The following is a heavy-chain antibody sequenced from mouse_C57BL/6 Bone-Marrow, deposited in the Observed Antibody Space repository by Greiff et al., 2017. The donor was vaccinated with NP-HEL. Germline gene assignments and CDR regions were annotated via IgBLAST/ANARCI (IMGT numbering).Heavy chain of an antibody. Sequence: QVQLKQPGAELVRPGSSVKLSCKASGYTFTSYWMHWVKQRPIQGLEWIGNIDPSDSETHYNQKFKDKATLTVDKSSSTAYMQLSSLTSEVSAVYDCAREGGGYWGDYFDYWGQGTTLTVSS. V-gene: IGHV1-52*01. J-gene: IGHJ2*01. CDR1: GYTFTSYW. CDR2: IDPSDSET. D-gene: IGHD2-3*01. CDR3: AREGGGYWGDYFDY.